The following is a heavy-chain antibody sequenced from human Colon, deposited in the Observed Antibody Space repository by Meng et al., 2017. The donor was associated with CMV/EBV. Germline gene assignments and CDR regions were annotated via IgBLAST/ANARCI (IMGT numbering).Heavy chain of an antibody. CDR1: GLPFRFYA. CDR2: IQQDGSLT. D-gene: IGHD1-14*01. J-gene: IGHJ3*02. Sequence: GESLKISCKVSGLPFRFYAMTWVRQTPGKGLEWVASIQQDGSLTYYVDSVKGRFTISRDNAKNSLYLEMNSLRAEDTAVYYCVTTAVSEGIVHDAFDIWGQGTVVTVSS. CDR3: VTTAVSEGIVHDAFDI. V-gene: IGHV3-7*01.